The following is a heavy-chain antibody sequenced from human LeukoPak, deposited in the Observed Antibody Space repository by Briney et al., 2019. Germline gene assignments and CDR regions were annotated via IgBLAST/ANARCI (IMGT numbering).Heavy chain of an antibody. CDR1: GFSFSTYW. Sequence: GGSLRLSCAASGFSFSTYWMSWVRQAPGEGRGWVANIKQDGSDKYYVDSVKGRFNISRDNAKNSLFLQMNSLRAEDTAVYYCARVRCSSNSCFPDYWGQGTLVTVSS. V-gene: IGHV3-7*01. J-gene: IGHJ4*02. CDR3: ARVRCSSNSCFPDY. D-gene: IGHD2-2*01. CDR2: IKQDGSDK.